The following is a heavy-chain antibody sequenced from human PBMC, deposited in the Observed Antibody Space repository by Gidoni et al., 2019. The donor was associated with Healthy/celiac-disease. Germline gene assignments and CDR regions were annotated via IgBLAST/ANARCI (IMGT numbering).Heavy chain of an antibody. D-gene: IGHD3-10*01. Sequence: EVQLLETVGGLVQPGGSLRLSFAASGFTFSSYAMSWVRQSPGKGLEWGSAISGSCGSTYYADSVKGRFTISRDNSKNTLYLQMNSLRAEDTAVYYCAKEGYGSGSYYIPDAFDIWGQGTMVTVSS. CDR3: AKEGYGSGSYYIPDAFDI. CDR1: GFTFSSYA. CDR2: ISGSCGST. V-gene: IGHV3-23*01. J-gene: IGHJ3*02.